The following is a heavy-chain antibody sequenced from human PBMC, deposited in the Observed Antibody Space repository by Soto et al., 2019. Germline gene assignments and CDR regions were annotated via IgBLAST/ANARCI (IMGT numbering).Heavy chain of an antibody. Sequence: PSETLSLTCSVSGGSISSGGYYWTWIRQHPGKGLEWIGYIYHSGSAYYSPSLKSRVTISVDTSKNQFSLKLTSVTAADTAVYCCAREEEVNYSEYGSDHYSGLDVGGQGTTVTVSS. V-gene: IGHV4-31*03. CDR3: AREEEVNYSEYGSDHYSGLDV. CDR1: GGSISSGGYY. J-gene: IGHJ6*02. D-gene: IGHD4-17*01. CDR2: IYHSGSA.